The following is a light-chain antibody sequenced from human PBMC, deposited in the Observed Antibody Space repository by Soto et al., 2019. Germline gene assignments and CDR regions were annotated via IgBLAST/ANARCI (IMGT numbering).Light chain of an antibody. CDR1: QSVSNNY. V-gene: IGKV3D-20*02. Sequence: EIVLTQSPGTLSLSPVERATLSCRASQSVSNNYLAWYQQKPGQAPRLLIYGASNRATGIPDGFSGSGSGTDFTLTISSLEPEDFAVYYCQQRSNWITFGQGTRLEIK. CDR2: GAS. CDR3: QQRSNWIT. J-gene: IGKJ5*01.